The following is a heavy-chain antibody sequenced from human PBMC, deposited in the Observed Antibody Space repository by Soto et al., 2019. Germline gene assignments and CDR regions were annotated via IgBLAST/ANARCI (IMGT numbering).Heavy chain of an antibody. V-gene: IGHV1-18*01. J-gene: IGHJ4*02. D-gene: IGHD2-2*01. CDR3: ARERQYEPLLY. CDR2: VSAYNRNT. CDR1: GYTFTNYG. Sequence: QVQLVQSGVEVKKPGASVKVSCQASGYTFTNYGITWLRQAPGQGLEWMGWVSAYNRNTNYAQRFQDSVTMTTDTPTRTAYMELMNLKSDDTAIYFCARERQYEPLLYWGQGTLVTVSS.